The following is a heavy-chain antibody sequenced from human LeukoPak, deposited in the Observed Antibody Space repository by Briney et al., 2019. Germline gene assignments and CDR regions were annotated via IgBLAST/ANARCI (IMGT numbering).Heavy chain of an antibody. CDR3: ARYDGDGYNHYYYGMDV. CDR2: IIPIFGTA. Sequence: GASVKVSCKASGGTFSSYAISWVRQAPGQGLEWMGGIIPIFGTANYAQKFQGRVTITADKSTSTAYMELSSLRSEDTAVYYCARYDGDGYNHYYYGMDVWGQGTTVTVSS. J-gene: IGHJ6*02. D-gene: IGHD5-24*01. V-gene: IGHV1-69*06. CDR1: GGTFSSYA.